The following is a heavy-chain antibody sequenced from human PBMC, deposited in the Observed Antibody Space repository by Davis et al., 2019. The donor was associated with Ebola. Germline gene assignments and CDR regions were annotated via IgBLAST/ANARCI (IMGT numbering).Heavy chain of an antibody. CDR1: GGSISSYY. J-gene: IGHJ4*02. V-gene: IGHV4-59*01. CDR2: IYYSGST. D-gene: IGHD5-24*01. CDR3: ARQRRDGYSDFDY. Sequence: MPSETLSLTCTVSGGSISSYYWSWIRQPPGKGLEWIGYIYYSGSTIYNPSLKSRVTISVDTSKKQFSLKLSSVTAADTAVYYCARQRRDGYSDFDYWGLGTLVTVSS.